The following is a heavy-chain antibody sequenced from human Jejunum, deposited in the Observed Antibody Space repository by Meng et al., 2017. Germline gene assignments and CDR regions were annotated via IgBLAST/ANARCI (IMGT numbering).Heavy chain of an antibody. CDR3: ARADYVRYFDL. Sequence: HVQRQGSGPGVLKPSGPLSLTCAVSGGSIESNTWWSWIRQPPGQGLEWIGEVYHSGSTHYNPSLQSRVTISIDNSKNRFSLSLNSVTAADTAIYYCARADYVRYFDLWGRGTLVTVSS. V-gene: IGHV4-4*02. D-gene: IGHD3-10*02. CDR2: VYHSGST. CDR1: GGSIESNTW. J-gene: IGHJ2*01.